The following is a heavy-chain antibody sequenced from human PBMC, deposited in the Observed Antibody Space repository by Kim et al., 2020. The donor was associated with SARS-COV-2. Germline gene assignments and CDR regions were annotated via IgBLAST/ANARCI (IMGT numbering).Heavy chain of an antibody. CDR2: INPSGGST. CDR1: GYTFTSYY. V-gene: IGHV1-46*01. Sequence: ASVKVSCKASGYTFTSYYMHWVRQAPGQGLEWMGIINPSGGSTSYAQKFQGRVTMTRDTSTSTVYMELSSLRSEDTAVYYCARGHPTNYYYYYGMDVWGQGATGTVSS. J-gene: IGHJ6*02. CDR3: ARGHPTNYYYYYGMDV.